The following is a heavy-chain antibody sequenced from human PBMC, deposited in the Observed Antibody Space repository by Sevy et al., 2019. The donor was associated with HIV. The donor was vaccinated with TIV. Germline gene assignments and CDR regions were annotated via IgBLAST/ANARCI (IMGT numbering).Heavy chain of an antibody. J-gene: IGHJ6*02. CDR2: IDWDDDK. Sequence: SGPTLVKPTQTLTLTCTFSGFSLSTSGMCVSWIRQPPGKALEWLALIDWDDDKYYSTSLKTRLTISKDTSKNQVVLTMTIMDPVDTATYFCARVRGRSYFYDYGMDVWGQGTTVTVSS. CDR3: ARVRGRSYFYDYGMDV. CDR1: GFSLSTSGMC. V-gene: IGHV2-70*01. D-gene: IGHD6-13*01.